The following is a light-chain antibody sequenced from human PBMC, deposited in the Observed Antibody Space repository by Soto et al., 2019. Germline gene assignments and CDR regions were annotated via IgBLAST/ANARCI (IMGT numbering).Light chain of an antibody. CDR3: QTWGTGIP. CDR1: SGHSNYA. J-gene: IGLJ2*01. CDR2: LNSDGSH. Sequence: QPVLTQSPSASASLGASVKLTCTLDSGHSNYAIAWHQQQPGKGPRYLMKLNSDGSHNKGDGIPDRFSGSSSGAERYLIISRLQSEDEADYYCQTWGTGIPFGGGTKLTVL. V-gene: IGLV4-69*01.